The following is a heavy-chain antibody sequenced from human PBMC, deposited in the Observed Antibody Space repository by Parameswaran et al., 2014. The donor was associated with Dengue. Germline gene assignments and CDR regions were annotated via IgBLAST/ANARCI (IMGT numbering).Heavy chain of an antibody. J-gene: IGHJ4*02. CDR2: IKSKTDGGTT. Sequence: WIRQPPGKGLEWVGRIKSKTDGGTTDYAAPVKGRFTISRDDSKNTLYLQMNSLKTEDTAVYYCTTDLGFGGASPTFDYWGQGTLVTVSS. V-gene: IGHV3-15*01. D-gene: IGHD3-10*01. CDR3: TTDLGFGGASPTFDY.